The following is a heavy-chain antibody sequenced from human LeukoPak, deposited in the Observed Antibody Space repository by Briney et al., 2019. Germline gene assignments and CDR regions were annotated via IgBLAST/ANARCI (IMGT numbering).Heavy chain of an antibody. V-gene: IGHV3-30*04. CDR2: ILYDGRTK. Sequence: GGPLRLSCAASGFIFSDYAMHWVRQAPGKGLEWVAVILYDGRTKYYADSVKGRLTLSRDNSKNTLYLPMNSQRAEDTAVYYCARASMLRGVIISGLDCWGQGTLVSVSS. CDR3: ARASMLRGVIISGLDC. J-gene: IGHJ4*02. CDR1: GFIFSDYA. D-gene: IGHD3-10*01.